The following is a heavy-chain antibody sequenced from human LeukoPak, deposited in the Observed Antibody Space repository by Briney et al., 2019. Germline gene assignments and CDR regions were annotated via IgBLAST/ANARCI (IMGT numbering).Heavy chain of an antibody. CDR3: AKSYSYYHMDD. Sequence: LPGGSLRLSCAASGFTFSSHPMSWVRLAPGKGLEWVSSIRGSGDSTYYADSVKGRFTISRDNTKNTLYLQMNSLRGDDTAVYYCAKSYSYYHMDDWGKGTSVTVSS. CDR1: GFTFSSHP. V-gene: IGHV3-23*01. J-gene: IGHJ6*03. CDR2: IRGSGDST.